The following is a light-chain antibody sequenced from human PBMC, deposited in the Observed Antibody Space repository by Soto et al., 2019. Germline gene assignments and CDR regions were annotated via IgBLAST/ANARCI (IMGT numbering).Light chain of an antibody. CDR2: AAS. Sequence: EIVMTQSPATLSVSPGARVTLSCRASQGISSNLALYQHIPGQAPRLLIYAASTRATGIPARFSGSGSGTEFTLTISSLQSEDFAVYSCQQRSNWPPTFGQGTKLEIK. J-gene: IGKJ2*01. V-gene: IGKV3-15*01. CDR1: QGISSN. CDR3: QQRSNWPPT.